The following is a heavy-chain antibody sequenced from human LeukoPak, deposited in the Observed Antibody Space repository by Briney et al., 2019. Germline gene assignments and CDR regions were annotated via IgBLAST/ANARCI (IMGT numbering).Heavy chain of an antibody. CDR1: GYTFTGAY. CDR2: INPHSGDT. D-gene: IGHD3-16*01. V-gene: IGHV1-2*02. J-gene: IGHJ3*02. CDR3: AREEGGFNGFDI. Sequence: ASVKVSCKASGYTFTGAYVHWVRQAPGQGLEWMGWINPHSGDTSYAQNFQGRVTMTRDTSISTVYMELSRLRSDDTAVYYCAREEGGFNGFDIWGQGTMVTVSS.